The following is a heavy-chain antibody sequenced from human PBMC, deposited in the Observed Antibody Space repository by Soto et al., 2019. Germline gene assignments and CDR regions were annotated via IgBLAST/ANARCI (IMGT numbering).Heavy chain of an antibody. J-gene: IGHJ6*02. CDR2: TYYRSKWYN. Sequence: SQTLSLTCAISGDSVSSNSAALNWIRQSPSRGLEWLGRTYYRSKWYNDYAVSVKSRITINPDTSKNQFSLQLNSVTPEDTAVYYCARGEQWRAYGMDVWGQGTTVTVSS. CDR1: GDSVSSNSAA. D-gene: IGHD6-19*01. CDR3: ARGEQWRAYGMDV. V-gene: IGHV6-1*01.